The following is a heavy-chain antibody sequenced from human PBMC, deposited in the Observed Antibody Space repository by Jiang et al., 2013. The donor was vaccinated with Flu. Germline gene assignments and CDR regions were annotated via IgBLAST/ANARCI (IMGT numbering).Heavy chain of an antibody. J-gene: IGHJ2*01. Sequence: CRASGFNLTSYWMSWVRQAPGKGLEWVANIKQDGSEEYYVDSVKGRFIISRDNAKNSLYLQMNSLRAEDTAIYYCATNWGLNFWGRGTLVSVSS. D-gene: IGHD7-27*01. CDR2: IKQDGSEE. CDR3: ATNWGLNF. CDR1: GFNLTSYW. V-gene: IGHV3-7*03.